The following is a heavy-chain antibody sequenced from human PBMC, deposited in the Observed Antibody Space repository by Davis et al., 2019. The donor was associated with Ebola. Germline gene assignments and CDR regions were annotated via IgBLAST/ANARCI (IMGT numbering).Heavy chain of an antibody. J-gene: IGHJ3*02. V-gene: IGHV1-45*02. CDR1: GYTFTYRY. CDR2: ITPFNGNT. Sequence: SVKVSCKASGYTFTYRYLHWVRQAPGQALEWMGWITPFNGNTNYAQKFQDRVTITRDRSMSTAYMELSSLRSEDTAMYYCARSSDLFHDAFDIWGQGTMVTVSS. CDR3: ARSSDLFHDAFDI.